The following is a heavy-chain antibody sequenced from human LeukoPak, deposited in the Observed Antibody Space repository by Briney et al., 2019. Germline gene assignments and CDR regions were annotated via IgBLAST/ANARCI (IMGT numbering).Heavy chain of an antibody. Sequence: GGSLRLSCAASGFPFSSHGMSWVRQAPGKGLEWVSGIIGGGGSTYYADSVKGRFTISGDNSRNTLFLQMNSLRAVDTAVYYCAHGAMYQLDYWGQGTLVTVSS. CDR2: IIGGGGST. CDR1: GFPFSSHG. J-gene: IGHJ4*02. D-gene: IGHD2-2*01. V-gene: IGHV3-23*01. CDR3: AHGAMYQLDY.